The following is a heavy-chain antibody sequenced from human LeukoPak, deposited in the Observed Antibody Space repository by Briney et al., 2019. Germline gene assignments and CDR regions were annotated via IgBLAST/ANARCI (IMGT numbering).Heavy chain of an antibody. J-gene: IGHJ4*02. Sequence: GGSLRLSCAASRFTFSSYGMRWGRQAPGKGLERVAVISYDGSTKYSADSVKGRFTISRDNSKNTLYLQMNSLRAEDTAVYYCAKESPITMVRGVMPVIDYWGQGTLVTVSS. V-gene: IGHV3-30*18. CDR3: AKESPITMVRGVMPVIDY. D-gene: IGHD3-10*01. CDR2: ISYDGSTK. CDR1: RFTFSSYG.